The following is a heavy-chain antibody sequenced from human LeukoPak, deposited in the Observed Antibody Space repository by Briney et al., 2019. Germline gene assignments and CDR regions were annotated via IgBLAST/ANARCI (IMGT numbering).Heavy chain of an antibody. D-gene: IGHD1-26*01. J-gene: IGHJ3*02. CDR1: GGTFSSYA. V-gene: IGHV1-69*05. CDR2: IIPIFGTA. Sequence: SVKVSCKASGGTFSSYAISWVRQAPGQGLEWMGGIIPIFGTANYAQKFQERVTITRDMSTSTAYMELSSLRSEDTAVYYCAAAIVGAIGAFDIWGQGTMVTVSS. CDR3: AAAIVGAIGAFDI.